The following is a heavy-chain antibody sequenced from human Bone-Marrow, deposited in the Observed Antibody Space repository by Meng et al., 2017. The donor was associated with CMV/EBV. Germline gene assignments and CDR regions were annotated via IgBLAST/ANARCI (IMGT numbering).Heavy chain of an antibody. J-gene: IGHJ4*02. V-gene: IGHV3-30*03. Sequence: GGSLRLSCAASGFTFSSYSMNWVRQAPGKGLEWVALIPFDSNNQYYTDSVKGRFTISRDNSRNTLYLHMKRLRPDDTSVYFCAREEAVVAAAFDLWGQGTLVTVSS. D-gene: IGHD2-2*01. CDR3: AREEAVVAAAFDL. CDR1: GFTFSSYS. CDR2: IPFDSNNQ.